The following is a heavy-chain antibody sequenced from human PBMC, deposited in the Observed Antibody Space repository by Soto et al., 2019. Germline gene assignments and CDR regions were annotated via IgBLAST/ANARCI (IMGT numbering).Heavy chain of an antibody. CDR2: ISPYTGNT. J-gene: IGHJ6*04. Sequence: QVQLVQSGDEVKKPGASVKVSCKASGYIFVNYGIAWVRQAPGQGLEWMGWISPYTGNTHSATKVQGRLTMTTDTSTRTAYMELGSLTSDDTAVYYCVMVDNYVTPTPQDVWGKGTTVTVSS. CDR3: VMVDNYVTPTPQDV. V-gene: IGHV1-18*01. CDR1: GYIFVNYG. D-gene: IGHD3-16*01.